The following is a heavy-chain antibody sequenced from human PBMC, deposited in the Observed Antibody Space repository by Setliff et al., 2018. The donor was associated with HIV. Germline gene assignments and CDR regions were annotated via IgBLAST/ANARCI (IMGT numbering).Heavy chain of an antibody. CDR2: IYYSGNT. V-gene: IGHV4-39*07. J-gene: IGHJ4*02. CDR3: ARDRGILSNWLYYFDS. Sequence: LSLTCTVSGGSISSSSYYWGWIRQPPGKGLEWIGSIYYSGNTYYNPSLKSRVTISVDTSKNQFSLNLYSVTAADTALYYCARDRGILSNWLYYFDSWGQGTLVTVSS. D-gene: IGHD6-13*01. CDR1: GGSISSSSYY.